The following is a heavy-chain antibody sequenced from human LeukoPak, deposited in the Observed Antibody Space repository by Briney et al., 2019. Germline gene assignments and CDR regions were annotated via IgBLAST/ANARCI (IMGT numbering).Heavy chain of an antibody. V-gene: IGHV4-34*01. CDR2: INHGGGT. CDR3: AGHRFAGYLFDY. Sequence: SETLSLTCAVYGGSFSDYYWSWIRQAPGGGLEWIGEINHGGGTKYNPSLKSRLTISVDTSKNQFSLNLSSVTAADTAMYYCAGHRFAGYLFDYWSQGTLVTVSS. D-gene: IGHD5-12*01. CDR1: GGSFSDYY. J-gene: IGHJ4*02.